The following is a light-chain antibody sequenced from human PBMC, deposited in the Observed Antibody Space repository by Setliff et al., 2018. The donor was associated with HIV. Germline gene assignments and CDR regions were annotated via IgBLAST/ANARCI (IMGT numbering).Light chain of an antibody. V-gene: IGLV2-14*03. CDR2: DFS. Sequence: QSVLTQPASVSGSPGQSITISCTGSSSDVVGYNYVSWYQQHPGKAPKLMIYDFSQRPSGVSDRFSGSKSGITASLTISGLQPEDESDYYCSSYTASSTLVFGGGTKVTVL. CDR1: SSDVVGYNY. J-gene: IGLJ3*02. CDR3: SSYTASSTLV.